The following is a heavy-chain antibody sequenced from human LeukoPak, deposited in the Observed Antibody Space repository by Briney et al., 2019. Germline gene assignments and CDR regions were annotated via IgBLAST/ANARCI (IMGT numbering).Heavy chain of an antibody. CDR1: GFTFSSYA. V-gene: IGHV3-66*01. D-gene: IGHD3-3*01. CDR3: AREDYDFWSGYYGRTDAFDI. CDR2: IYSGGST. Sequence: GGSLRLSCAASGFTFSSYAMHWVRQAPGKGLEWVSVIYSGGSTYYAGSVKGRFTISRDNSKNTLYLQMNSLRAEDTAVYYCAREDYDFWSGYYGRTDAFDIWGQGTMVTVSS. J-gene: IGHJ3*02.